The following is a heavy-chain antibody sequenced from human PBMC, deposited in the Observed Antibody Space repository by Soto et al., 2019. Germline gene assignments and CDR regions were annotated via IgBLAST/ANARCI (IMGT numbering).Heavy chain of an antibody. Sequence: GASVKVSCKASGYSFTDYHIHWVRQAPGQGLEWLGRINPKSGGTSTAQKFQGWVTMTADTSISTASMELTRLTSDDTAIYYCARGDSTDCSNGVCSFFYNHDMDVWGQGTTVTVSS. D-gene: IGHD2-8*01. V-gene: IGHV1-2*04. J-gene: IGHJ6*02. CDR1: GYSFTDYH. CDR3: ARGDSTDCSNGVCSFFYNHDMDV. CDR2: INPKSGGT.